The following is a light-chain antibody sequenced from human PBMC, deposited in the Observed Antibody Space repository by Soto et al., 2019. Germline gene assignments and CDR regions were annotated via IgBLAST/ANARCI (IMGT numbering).Light chain of an antibody. CDR3: QQRINSLT. CDR2: DAS. CDR1: QSFGSN. J-gene: IGKJ4*01. Sequence: ETVLTQSPATLSLSPGERATLSCRASQSFGSNLAWYQQKPGQAPRLLIYDASNKATGIPARFSGSGSGTDFTLTISSLEPEDFAVYFCQQRINSLTFGGGTKVEIK. V-gene: IGKV3-11*01.